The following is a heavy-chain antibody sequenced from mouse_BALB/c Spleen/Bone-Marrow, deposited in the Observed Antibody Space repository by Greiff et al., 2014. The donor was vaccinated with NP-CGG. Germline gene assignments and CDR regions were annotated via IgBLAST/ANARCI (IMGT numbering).Heavy chain of an antibody. D-gene: IGHD2-1*01. J-gene: IGHJ3*01. CDR3: AKSYVSYRPAWFAY. V-gene: IGHV3-1*02. CDR1: GYSITGGYS. CDR2: IHYSGST. Sequence: ESGPDLVKPSQSLSLTCTVTGYSITGGYSWHWIRQFPGNKLEWMGYIHYSGSTNYNPSLKSRISITRDTSKNQFFLQLNFVPTEDTAKYYGAKSYVSYRPAWFAYWGQGTLVTVSA.